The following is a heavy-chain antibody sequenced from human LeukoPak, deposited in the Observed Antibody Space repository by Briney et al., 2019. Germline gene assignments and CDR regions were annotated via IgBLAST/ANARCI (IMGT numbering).Heavy chain of an antibody. CDR3: ARGRYYYGSGSLDY. CDR2: INHIGST. D-gene: IGHD3-10*01. CDR1: GVSFSGYY. J-gene: IGHJ4*02. Sequence: PSETLSLTCAVYGVSFSGYYWSWLRQPPGKGLEWVGEINHIGSTNYNPSLKSRVTISVATSKNQFSLKLSSVTAADTAVYYCARGRYYYGSGSLDYWGQGTLVTVSS. V-gene: IGHV4-34*01.